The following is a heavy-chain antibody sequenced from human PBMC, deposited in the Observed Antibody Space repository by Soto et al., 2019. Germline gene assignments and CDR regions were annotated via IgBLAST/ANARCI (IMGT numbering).Heavy chain of an antibody. J-gene: IGHJ4*01. CDR1: GDSISRDGYS. Sequence: QVQLQESGSGLVKPSQTLVLTCTVSGDSISRDGYSWSWLRQPPGKGLEWIGYIYHSVATYYNPSLKSRVTTSVDKSKNQFSLRLASVTAADTAVYYCAREMSYYFDSWGHGTLVTVSS. CDR3: AREMSYYFDS. CDR2: IYHSVAT. V-gene: IGHV4-30-2*01.